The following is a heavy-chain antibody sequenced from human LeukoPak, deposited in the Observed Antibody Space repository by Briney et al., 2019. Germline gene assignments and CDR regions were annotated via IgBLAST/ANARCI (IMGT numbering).Heavy chain of an antibody. CDR2: ISYDGSNK. CDR3: AKTSGPGDYYYYYYMDV. Sequence: PGGSLRLSCAASGFTFSSYGMHWVRQAPGKGLEWVAVISYDGSNKYYADSVKGRFTISRDNSKNTLYLQMNSLRAEDTAVYYCAKTSGPGDYYYYYYMDVWGKGTTVTVSS. D-gene: IGHD1-26*01. V-gene: IGHV3-30*18. J-gene: IGHJ6*03. CDR1: GFTFSSYG.